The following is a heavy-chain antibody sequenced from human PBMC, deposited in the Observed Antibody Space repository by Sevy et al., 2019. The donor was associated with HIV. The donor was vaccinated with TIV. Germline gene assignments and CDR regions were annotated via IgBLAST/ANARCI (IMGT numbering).Heavy chain of an antibody. CDR2: LNPGNSNT. D-gene: IGHD3-16*01. J-gene: IGHJ4*02. CDR3: ARDPYARRGFDY. V-gene: IGHV1-3*01. CDR1: GYNFNKYT. Sequence: ASVKVSCKATGYNFNKYTIHWVRQAPGQSLEWMAWLNPGNSNTKYSQQFRGRVTITRDTSARTVYMELTCLTSEDTAVYFCARDPYARRGFDYWGQGTLLTVSS.